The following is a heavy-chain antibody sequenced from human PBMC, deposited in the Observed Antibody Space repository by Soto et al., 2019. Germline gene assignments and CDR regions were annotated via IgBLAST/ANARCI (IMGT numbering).Heavy chain of an antibody. CDR1: GYTFTSYG. V-gene: IGHV1-18*01. D-gene: IGHD3-22*01. CDR3: AREGYYDSSGYYPPGLFDP. Sequence: GASVKVSCKASGYTFTSYGISWVRQAPGQGLEWMGWISAYNGNTNYAQKFQGWVTMTRDTSISTAYMELSRLRSDDTAVYYCAREGYYDSSGYYPPGLFDPWGQGTLVTVSS. CDR2: ISAYNGNT. J-gene: IGHJ5*02.